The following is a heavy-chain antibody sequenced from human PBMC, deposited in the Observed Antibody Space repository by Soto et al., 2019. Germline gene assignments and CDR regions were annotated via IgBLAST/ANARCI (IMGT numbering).Heavy chain of an antibody. Sequence: QVQLQESGPGLVKPSETLSLTCTVSGASISRDHWNWIRQPPGKGLEWIGEYSGTTNYNPSLRSRVTISVDTSTTQFSLKLSSLTAADSAVFFCATYTTGGGGRGYWGQGTLVTVSS. J-gene: IGHJ4*02. CDR2: EYSGTT. V-gene: IGHV4-59*08. CDR1: GASISRDH. CDR3: ATYTTGGGGRGY. D-gene: IGHD3-16*01.